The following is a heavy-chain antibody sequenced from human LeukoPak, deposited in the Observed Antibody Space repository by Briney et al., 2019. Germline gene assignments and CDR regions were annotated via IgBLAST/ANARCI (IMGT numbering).Heavy chain of an antibody. CDR1: GFTFSSYG. CDR2: IRYDGSNK. CDR3: ARDRSMRGYGDYLYYYYYMDV. D-gene: IGHD4-17*01. Sequence: GGSLRLSCAASGFTFSSYGMHWVRQAPGKGLEWVAFIRYDGSNKYYADSVKGRFTISRDNSKNTLYLQMSSLRSEDTAVYYCARDRSMRGYGDYLYYYYYMDVWGKGTTVTVSS. V-gene: IGHV3-30*02. J-gene: IGHJ6*03.